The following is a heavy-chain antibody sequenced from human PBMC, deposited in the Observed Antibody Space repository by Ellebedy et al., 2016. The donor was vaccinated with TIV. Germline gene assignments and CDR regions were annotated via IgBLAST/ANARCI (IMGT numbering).Heavy chain of an antibody. D-gene: IGHD2-15*01. Sequence: KVSCKGSGYSFTSYWIGWVRQMPGKGLEWMGNIYPGDSNNAYSPSFQGQVTISADKSISSAYLQWSSLKASDTAMYYCVRGPLGYCSGGSCSADYWGQGTLVTVSS. CDR3: VRGPLGYCSGGSCSADY. CDR1: GYSFTSYW. V-gene: IGHV5-51*01. J-gene: IGHJ4*02. CDR2: IYPGDSNN.